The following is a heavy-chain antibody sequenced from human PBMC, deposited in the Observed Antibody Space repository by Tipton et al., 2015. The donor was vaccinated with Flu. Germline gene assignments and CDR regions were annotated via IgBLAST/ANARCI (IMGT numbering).Heavy chain of an antibody. CDR2: INHSGST. CDR1: GGSFSGYY. CDR3: ARGGPTYYDSVWGRQPQRPQRYYYYGMDV. D-gene: IGHD3-16*01. J-gene: IGHJ6*02. Sequence: TLSLTCAVYGGSFSGYYWSWIRQPPGRGLEWIGEINHSGSTNYNPSLKSRVTISVDTSKNQFSLKLSSVTAADTAVYYCARGGPTYYDSVWGRQPQRPQRYYYYGMDVWGQGTTVTVSS. V-gene: IGHV4-34*01.